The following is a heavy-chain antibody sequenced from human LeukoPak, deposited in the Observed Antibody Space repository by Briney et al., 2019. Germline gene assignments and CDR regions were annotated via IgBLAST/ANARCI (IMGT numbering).Heavy chain of an antibody. J-gene: IGHJ6*02. CDR3: ARRPGPRLGNYYYYGMDV. CDR1: GYTFTCYY. Sequence: ASVKVSCKASGYTFTCYYMHWVRQAPGQGLEWMGLINPNSGGTNYAQKFQGRVTMTRDTSISTAYMELSMLRSDDTAVYYCARRPGPRLGNYYYYGMDVWGQGTTVTVSS. V-gene: IGHV1-2*02. CDR2: INPNSGGT. D-gene: IGHD3-16*01.